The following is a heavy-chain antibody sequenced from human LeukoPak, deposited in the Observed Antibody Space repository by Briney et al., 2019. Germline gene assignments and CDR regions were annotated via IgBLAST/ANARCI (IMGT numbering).Heavy chain of an antibody. D-gene: IGHD5-24*01. J-gene: IGHJ5*02. CDR2: IYYSGNI. CDR1: GGSISSGDYY. Sequence: PSETLSLTCTVSGGSISSGDYYWSWIRQHPRKGLEWIGYIYYSGNIYYNPSLKSRLTISMDTSKNQFSLKLRSVTAADTAVYYCARNRDGFFPDEEPWGQGTLVTVSS. V-gene: IGHV4-31*03. CDR3: ARNRDGFFPDEEP.